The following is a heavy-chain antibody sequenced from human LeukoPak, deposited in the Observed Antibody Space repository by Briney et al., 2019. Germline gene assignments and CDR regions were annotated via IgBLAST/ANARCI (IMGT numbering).Heavy chain of an antibody. Sequence: GGSLRLSCAASGFTFSSNWIHWVRQAPGKGLVWVSRISPDGGNTDYAGSVKGRFTISRDNAKNTLYLQMNSLRADDTAVYYCARRGAVAATYYYDYWGQGTLVTVSS. CDR1: GFTFSSNW. CDR3: ARRGAVAATYYYDY. J-gene: IGHJ4*02. D-gene: IGHD6-19*01. CDR2: ISPDGGNT. V-gene: IGHV3-74*01.